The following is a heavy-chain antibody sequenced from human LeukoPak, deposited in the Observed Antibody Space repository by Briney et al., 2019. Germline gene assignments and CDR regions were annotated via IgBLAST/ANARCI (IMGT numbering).Heavy chain of an antibody. J-gene: IGHJ1*01. Sequence: ASVKVSCKASGYTFTSYDINWVRQATGQGLEWMGWMNPNSGNTGYAQRFQGRVTMTRNASIRTAYMELSSLRSEDTAVYYCARAPRDNSGYNVFQHWGQGTLVTVSS. CDR3: ARAPRDNSGYNVFQH. CDR2: MNPNSGNT. D-gene: IGHD5-12*01. CDR1: GYTFTSYD. V-gene: IGHV1-8*01.